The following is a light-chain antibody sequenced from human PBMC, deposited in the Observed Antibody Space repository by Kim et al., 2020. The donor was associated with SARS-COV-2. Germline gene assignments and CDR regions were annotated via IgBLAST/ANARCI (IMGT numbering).Light chain of an antibody. V-gene: IGLV3-1*01. CDR2: QDS. Sequence: QDQTAHITCYGDQVGDNFACWYQEKPGQSPVLVIYQDSKRPSGIPERFSGSNSGNTATLTISGTQAMDEADYFCQAWDSSTHYVFGTGTKVTVL. CDR3: QAWDSSTHYV. J-gene: IGLJ1*01. CDR1: QVGDNF.